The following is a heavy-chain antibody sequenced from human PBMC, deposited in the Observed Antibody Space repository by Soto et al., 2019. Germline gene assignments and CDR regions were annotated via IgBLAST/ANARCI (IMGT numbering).Heavy chain of an antibody. CDR1: GYTFAIYA. Sequence: SAKVASTPSGYTFAIYAIHWVLKAPGQTLEWMGWINAGAGGTKYSQKFQGRVTVTMESSASTVYMELSSLRSEDKAVYYCARETGSTPHCDYWGQGTLVTV. V-gene: IGHV1-3*01. CDR2: INAGAGGT. J-gene: IGHJ4*02. CDR3: ARETGSTPHCDY.